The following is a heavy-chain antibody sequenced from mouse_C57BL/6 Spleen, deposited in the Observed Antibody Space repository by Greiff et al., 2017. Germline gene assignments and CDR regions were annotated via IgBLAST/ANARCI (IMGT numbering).Heavy chain of an antibody. J-gene: IGHJ2*01. D-gene: IGHD2-10*01. V-gene: IGHV1-61*01. CDR1: GYTFTSYW. Sequence: VQLQQPGAELVRPGSSVKLSCKASGYTFTSYWMDWVKQRPGQGLEWIGNIYPSDSETHYNQKFKDKATLTVDKSSSTAYMQLSSLTSEDSAVYYCARTYYGNYFDYWGQGTTLTVSS. CDR2: IYPSDSET. CDR3: ARTYYGNYFDY.